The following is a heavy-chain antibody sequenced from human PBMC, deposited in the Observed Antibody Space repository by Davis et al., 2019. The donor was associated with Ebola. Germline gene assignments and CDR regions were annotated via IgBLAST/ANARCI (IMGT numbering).Heavy chain of an antibody. V-gene: IGHV3-7*03. D-gene: IGHD2-2*01. CDR2: IKQDGSEK. J-gene: IGHJ4*02. Sequence: GESLKISCAASGFTFSGSAMHWVRQASGKGLEWVANIKQDGSEKYYVDSVKGRFTISRDNAKNSLYLQMNSLRAEDTAVYYCARVEGYCSSTRCYEVFDYWGQGTLVTVSS. CDR1: GFTFSGSA. CDR3: ARVEGYCSSTRCYEVFDY.